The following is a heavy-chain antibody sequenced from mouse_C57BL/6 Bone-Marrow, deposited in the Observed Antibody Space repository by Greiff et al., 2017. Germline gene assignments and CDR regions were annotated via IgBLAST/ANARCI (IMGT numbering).Heavy chain of an antibody. Sequence: VQLQQPGAELVKPGASVKLSCKASGYTFTSYWMHWVKQRPGQGLEWIGMIHPNSGSTNYNEKFKSKATLTVDKSSSTAYMQLSSLTSEDSAVYYGARGRAGGYYFDYWGQGTTLTVSS. D-gene: IGHD4-1*01. J-gene: IGHJ2*01. CDR3: ARGRAGGYYFDY. V-gene: IGHV1-64*01. CDR1: GYTFTSYW. CDR2: IHPNSGST.